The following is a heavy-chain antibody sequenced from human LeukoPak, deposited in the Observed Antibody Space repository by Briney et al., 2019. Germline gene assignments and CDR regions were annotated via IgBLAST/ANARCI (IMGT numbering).Heavy chain of an antibody. Sequence: GAALKTSSRGSGYSFTSYLNGWVRQIPGKGVEGMGSIYPGDSDTRYSPSFQGQVTISADKSISTAYLQWTSLKASDTAMYYCARRDYGGNYIVYWGQGTLVTVSS. V-gene: IGHV5-51*01. CDR3: ARRDYGGNYIVY. CDR1: GYSFTSYL. D-gene: IGHD4-23*01. J-gene: IGHJ4*02. CDR2: IYPGDSDT.